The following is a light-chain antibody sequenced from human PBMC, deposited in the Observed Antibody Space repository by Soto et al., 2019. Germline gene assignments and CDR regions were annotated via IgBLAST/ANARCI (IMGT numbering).Light chain of an antibody. Sequence: ASQLTQSPSSLSASVGDRVTITCRASQGMSSALAWYEQKPGKPPNLLIYDVSSLESGVPSRFNASGSGTDFTLTISSLQPDDFATYYCQQYNSYPWTFGQGTKVEIK. V-gene: IGKV1-13*02. CDR2: DVS. CDR1: QGMSSA. J-gene: IGKJ1*01. CDR3: QQYNSYPWT.